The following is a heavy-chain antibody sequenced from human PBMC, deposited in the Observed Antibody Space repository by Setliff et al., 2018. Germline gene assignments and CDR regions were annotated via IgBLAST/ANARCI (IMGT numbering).Heavy chain of an antibody. CDR3: ARDFGSHFFDY. D-gene: IGHD3-16*01. CDR2: ISRGGNTI. J-gene: IGHJ4*02. V-gene: IGHV3-11*04. CDR1: GFTFSDYY. Sequence: SCAASGFTFSDYYMNWIRQAPGKGLEWVSYISRGGNTIYYADSVKGRFTISRDNAKNSLCLQMNSLRAEDTAVYYCARDFGSHFFDYWGRGTLVTVS.